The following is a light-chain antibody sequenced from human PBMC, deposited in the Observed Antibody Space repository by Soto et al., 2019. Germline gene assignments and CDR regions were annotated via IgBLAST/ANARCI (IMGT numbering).Light chain of an antibody. CDR2: GAS. CDR3: QQYNNWWT. J-gene: IGKJ1*01. Sequence: EIVLTQSPGTLSLSPGERATLSCRASQGVSSSYLAWYQQKPGQAPRLLIYGASSRATGIPARFTGSGSGTEFTLTISSLQFDDSAVYYCQQYNNWWTFGQGTKVDIK. V-gene: IGKV3D-15*01. CDR1: QGVSSSY.